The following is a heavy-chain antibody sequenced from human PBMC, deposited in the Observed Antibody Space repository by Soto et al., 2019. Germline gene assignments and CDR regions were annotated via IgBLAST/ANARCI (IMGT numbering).Heavy chain of an antibody. CDR1: GGSISSGGYY. CDR2: INYSGST. V-gene: IGHV4-31*03. D-gene: IGHD2-2*01. J-gene: IGHJ6*03. Sequence: SETLSLTCTVSGGSISSGGYYWSWIRQHPGKGLEWFGYINYSGSTHYNPSLKSRVTISVDTSKNQFSLKLSSVTAADTAVYYCARERSGCSSTSCYSFYYYMDVWGKGTTVTVSS. CDR3: ARERSGCSSTSCYSFYYYMDV.